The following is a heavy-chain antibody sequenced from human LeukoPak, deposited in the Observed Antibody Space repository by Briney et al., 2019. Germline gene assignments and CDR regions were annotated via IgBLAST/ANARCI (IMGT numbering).Heavy chain of an antibody. CDR2: IYHSGST. Sequence: PSETLSLTCAVSGGSISSSNWWSWVRQPPGKGLEWIGEIYHSGSTNYNPSLKSRVTISVDKSKNQFSLKLSSVTAADTAVYYCARAPICGTGSYRTIFDYWGQGTLVTVSS. V-gene: IGHV4-4*02. CDR3: ARAPICGTGSYRTIFDY. J-gene: IGHJ4*02. D-gene: IGHD3-10*01. CDR1: GGSISSSNW.